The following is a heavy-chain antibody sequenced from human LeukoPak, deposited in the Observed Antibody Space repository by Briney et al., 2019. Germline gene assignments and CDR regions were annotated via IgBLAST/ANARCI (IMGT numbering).Heavy chain of an antibody. CDR2: IIPIFGTA. CDR1: GGTFSSYA. CDR3: ARGPSYYYNSSGYYSID. D-gene: IGHD3-22*01. J-gene: IGHJ4*02. Sequence: SVKVSCKASGGTFSSYAISWVRQAPGQGLEWMGGIIPIFGTANYAQKFQGRVTITADESTSTAYMELSSLRSEDTAVYYCARGPSYYYNSSGYYSIDWGQGTLVTVSS. V-gene: IGHV1-69*13.